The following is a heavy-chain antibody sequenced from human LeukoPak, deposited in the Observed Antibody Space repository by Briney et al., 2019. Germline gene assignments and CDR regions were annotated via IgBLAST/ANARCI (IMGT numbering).Heavy chain of an antibody. CDR1: GFTFSSYA. CDR3: ARDNNGRATAMLSH. D-gene: IGHD5-18*01. V-gene: IGHV3-7*01. Sequence: GGSLRLSCAASGFTFSSYAMSWVRQAPGKGLEWVANIKQDGSEKYYVDSVKGRFTISRDNAKNSLYLQMNSLRAEDTAVYYCARDNNGRATAMLSHWGQGTLVPVSS. J-gene: IGHJ4*02. CDR2: IKQDGSEK.